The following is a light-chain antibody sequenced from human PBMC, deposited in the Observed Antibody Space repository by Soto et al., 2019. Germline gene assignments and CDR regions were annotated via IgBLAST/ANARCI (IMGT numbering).Light chain of an antibody. CDR2: EVN. CDR1: STDVGGYDH. V-gene: IGLV2-14*01. CDR3: CSYTSSGTYV. J-gene: IGLJ1*01. Sequence: QSALTQPASVSASPGQSITISCTGTSTDVGGYDHVFWYQQHPGKVPKLIIYEVNSRPSGVSNRFSGSKSGNTASLTISGLQAEDEADYYCCSYTSSGTYVFGTGTKLTV.